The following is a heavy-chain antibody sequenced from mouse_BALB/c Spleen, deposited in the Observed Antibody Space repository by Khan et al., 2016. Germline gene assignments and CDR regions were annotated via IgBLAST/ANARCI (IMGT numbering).Heavy chain of an antibody. CDR1: GFNIRDTY. CDR2: IDPANGNT. D-gene: IGHD2-3*01. CDR3: WGYYVSYYSRDY. Sequence: EVQLQESGAELVKPGASVKLSCTASGFNIRDTYMHWVKQRPEQGLEWIGRIDPANGNTKYDPKFQGRVTISADTSSNTAYLQLSSLTYEDTAVYYCWGYYVSYYSRDYWGQCPSVTVSS. V-gene: IGHV14-3*02. J-gene: IGHJ4*01.